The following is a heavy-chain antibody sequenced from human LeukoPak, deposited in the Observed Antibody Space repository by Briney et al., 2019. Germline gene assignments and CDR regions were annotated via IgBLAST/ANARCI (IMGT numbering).Heavy chain of an antibody. V-gene: IGHV3-23*01. CDR2: ISGSGGST. D-gene: IGHD3-22*01. J-gene: IGHJ4*02. Sequence: GGSLRLSCAASGFTFSSYVMSWVRHAPGKGLEWVSAISGSGGSTYYADSVKGRFTISRDNSKNTLYLQMNSLRAEDTAVYYCAKPATYYYDSSGYYHFDYWGQGTLVTVSS. CDR1: GFTFSSYV. CDR3: AKPATYYYDSSGYYHFDY.